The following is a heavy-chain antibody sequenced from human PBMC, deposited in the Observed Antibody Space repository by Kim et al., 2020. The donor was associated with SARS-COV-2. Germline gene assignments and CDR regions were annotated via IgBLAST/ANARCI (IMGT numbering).Heavy chain of an antibody. V-gene: IGHV6-1*01. CDR1: GDTVSNNSAA. CDR3: ARRTGYYGAMDV. J-gene: IGHJ6*02. D-gene: IGHD3-9*01. Sequence: SQTLSLTCAISGDTVSNNSAAWNWIRQSPLRGLEWLGRTYYTSKFNNDYAVSVKSRITIIPDTSKNQFSLQLNSVTPEDSAVYFCARRTGYYGAMDVWSQGTTVSVSS. CDR2: TYYTSKFNN.